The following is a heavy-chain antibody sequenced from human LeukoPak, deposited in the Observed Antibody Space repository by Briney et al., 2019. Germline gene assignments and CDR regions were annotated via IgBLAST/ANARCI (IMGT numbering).Heavy chain of an antibody. CDR3: ARAHGGNSFGIDY. V-gene: IGHV4-31*03. D-gene: IGHD4-23*01. CDR2: IYYSGST. CDR1: GGSISSGGYY. J-gene: IGHJ4*02. Sequence: ASETLSLTCTVSGGSISSGGYYWSWIRQHPGKGLEWIGYIYYSGSTYYNPSLKSRVTISVDTSKNQFSLKLSSVTAADTAVYYCARAHGGNSFGIDYWGQGTLVTVSS.